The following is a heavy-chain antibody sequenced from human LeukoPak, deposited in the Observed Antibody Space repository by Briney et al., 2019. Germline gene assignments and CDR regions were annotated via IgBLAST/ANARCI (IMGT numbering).Heavy chain of an antibody. D-gene: IGHD2-21*02. CDR3: ASCSDNCYLRYFDL. Sequence: SETLSLTCTVSGGSISSSSYYWGWIRQPPGKGLEWIGSISYSGGTNYNPSLKSRVTISVDTSKNQFSLKLSSVTAADTAVYYCASCSDNCYLRYFDLWGRGTLVTVSS. V-gene: IGHV4-39*07. CDR2: ISYSGGT. J-gene: IGHJ2*01. CDR1: GGSISSSSYY.